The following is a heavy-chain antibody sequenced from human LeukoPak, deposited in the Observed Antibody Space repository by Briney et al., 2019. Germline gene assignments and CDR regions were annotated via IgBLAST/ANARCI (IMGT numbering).Heavy chain of an antibody. Sequence: SQTLSLTCTVSGGSISSGGYYWRWVRQPPGKGVEWIGYIYHSGSTYYNPSLKSRVTISVDRSKSQFSLKLSSVTAADTAVYYCAREPGFGETLDYWGQGTLVTVSS. CDR2: IYHSGST. V-gene: IGHV4-30-2*01. J-gene: IGHJ4*02. CDR1: GGSISSGGYY. CDR3: AREPGFGETLDY. D-gene: IGHD3-10*01.